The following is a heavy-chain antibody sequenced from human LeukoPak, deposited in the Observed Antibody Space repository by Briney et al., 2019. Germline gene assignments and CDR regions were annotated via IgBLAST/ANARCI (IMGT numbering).Heavy chain of an antibody. J-gene: IGHJ4*02. Sequence: GGSLRLSCAASGFTFSSYGMHWVRQAPGKGLEWVAFIRYDGGNKEYVDSVKGRFTISRDNSKNTLYLQMSSLRAEDTALYYCSKGLRFYQEVWGQGALVTVSS. D-gene: IGHD2-2*01. V-gene: IGHV3-30*02. CDR1: GFTFSSYG. CDR3: SKGLRFYQEV. CDR2: IRYDGGNK.